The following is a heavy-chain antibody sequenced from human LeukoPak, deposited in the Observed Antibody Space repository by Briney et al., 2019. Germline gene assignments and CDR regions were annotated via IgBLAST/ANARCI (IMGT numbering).Heavy chain of an antibody. Sequence: GGSLRLSCAASGFTFSSYAMSWVRQAPGKGLAWVSVISSSADSTYYADSVKGRFTISRDNSKNTLYLQMNNLRAEDTAVYYCAKPLEKYTYGGNFDYWGQGILVTVSS. CDR2: ISSSADST. V-gene: IGHV3-23*01. CDR1: GFTFSSYA. D-gene: IGHD4-23*01. J-gene: IGHJ4*02. CDR3: AKPLEKYTYGGNFDY.